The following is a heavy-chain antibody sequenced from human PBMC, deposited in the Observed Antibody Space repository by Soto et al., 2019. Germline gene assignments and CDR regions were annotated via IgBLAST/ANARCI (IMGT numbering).Heavy chain of an antibody. CDR2: INPNSGDT. Sequence: AXSVKGSCNASGYSFSGYYMHWVRQAPGQGLEWMGWINPNSGDTNYAQKFQGRVTMTRDTSISTAYTELSRLRFDDTAVYYCARDRTNYYNTSDYDFWGQGTLVTVSS. D-gene: IGHD3-22*01. V-gene: IGHV1-2*02. J-gene: IGHJ4*02. CDR1: GYSFSGYY. CDR3: ARDRTNYYNTSDYDF.